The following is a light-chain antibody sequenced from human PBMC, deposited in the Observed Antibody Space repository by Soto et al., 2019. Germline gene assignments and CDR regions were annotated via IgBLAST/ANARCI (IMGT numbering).Light chain of an antibody. J-gene: IGLJ1*01. V-gene: IGLV2-14*01. CDR3: CSYTTISPYV. CDR1: SSDVGGYNH. Sequence: QSALTQPASVSGSPGQSITISCTGTSSDVGGYNHVSWYQQHPGKAPKLMIYDVRNRPSGVSNRFSGSKSGNTASLTISGLEDEDEADYYCCSYTTISPYVFGTGTKLTVL. CDR2: DVR.